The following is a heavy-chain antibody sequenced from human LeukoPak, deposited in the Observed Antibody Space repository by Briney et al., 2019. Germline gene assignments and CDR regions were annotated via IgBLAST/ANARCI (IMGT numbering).Heavy chain of an antibody. Sequence: SETLSLTCTVSGGSISSYYWSWIRQPAGKGLEWIGRIYKSGTTNYNPSLKSRVTMSLDTSKNQFSLKLTSVTAADTAVYYCARENMAVNYFAPWGQGTLVTVS. CDR2: IYKSGTT. D-gene: IGHD5-24*01. V-gene: IGHV4-4*07. CDR1: GGSISSYY. J-gene: IGHJ5*02. CDR3: ARENMAVNYFAP.